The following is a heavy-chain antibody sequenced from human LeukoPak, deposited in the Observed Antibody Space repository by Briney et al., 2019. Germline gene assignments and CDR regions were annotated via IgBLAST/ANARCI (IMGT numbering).Heavy chain of an antibody. CDR3: ARDPPYSSSSH. V-gene: IGHV4-30-4*08. Sequence: LRLSCAASGFTFSSYAMSWVRQPPGKGLEWIGYIYYSGSTYYNPSLKSRVTISVDTSKNQFSLKLSSVTAADTAVYYCARDPPYSSSSHWSQGTLVTVSS. CDR2: IYYSGST. CDR1: GFTFSSYA. J-gene: IGHJ4*02. D-gene: IGHD6-6*01.